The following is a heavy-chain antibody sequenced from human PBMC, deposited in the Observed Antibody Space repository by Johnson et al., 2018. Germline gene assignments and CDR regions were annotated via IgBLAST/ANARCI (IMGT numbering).Heavy chain of an antibody. CDR1: GFTFSSYW. D-gene: IGHD2-2*01. J-gene: IGHJ6*02. CDR3: ARDVGYGSSTSCYWLYYYYYYGMDV. V-gene: IGHV3-7*01. Sequence: EVQLLESGGGLVQXGGSXRLXCAASGFTFSSYWMSWVRQAPGKGLEWVANIKQDGSGKYYVDSVKGRFTISRDTAKNSMYLQMNSLGAEDTAVYYCARDVGYGSSTSCYWLYYYYYYGMDVWGQGTTVTVSS. CDR2: IKQDGSGK.